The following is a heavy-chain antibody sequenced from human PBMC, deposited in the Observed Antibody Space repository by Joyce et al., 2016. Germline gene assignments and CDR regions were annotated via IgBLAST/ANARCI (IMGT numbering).Heavy chain of an antibody. V-gene: IGHV1-8*01. CDR1: GYTFTSCD. CDR3: ARLADMDV. CDR2: VNPNSGNT. Sequence: QVQLVQSGAEVKKPGASVKVSCKASGYTFTSCDINWVRQAPGQGLEWMGWVNPNSGNTGYAQNVQDRVTMTRNTSISTAYMELSSLRSEDTAVYYCARLADMDVWGQGTTVTVSS. J-gene: IGHJ6*02.